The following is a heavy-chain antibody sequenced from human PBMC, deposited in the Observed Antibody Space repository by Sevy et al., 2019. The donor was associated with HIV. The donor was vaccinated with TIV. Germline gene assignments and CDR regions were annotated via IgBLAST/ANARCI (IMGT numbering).Heavy chain of an antibody. V-gene: IGHV4-59*11. J-gene: IGHJ4*02. CDR2: IYYSGST. CDR1: GASISSHY. D-gene: IGHD2-8*01. CDR3: ARALRPYSFDTCTYFDY. Sequence: SETLSLTCTVSGASISSHYWSWIRQPPGKGLEWIGYIYYSGSTNYNPSLKSRVTMSVDTSKNQFSLKLRSVTAADTALYYCARALRPYSFDTCTYFDYWGQGTLVTVSS.